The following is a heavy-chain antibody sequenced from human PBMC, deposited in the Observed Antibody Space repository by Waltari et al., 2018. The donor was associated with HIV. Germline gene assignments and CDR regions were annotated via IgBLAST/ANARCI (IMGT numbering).Heavy chain of an antibody. CDR2: ISWNSDSI. CDR1: GFNFDDYA. J-gene: IGHJ6*02. D-gene: IGHD3-3*01. V-gene: IGHV3-9*01. CDR3: ARGRSITIFGGGGMDV. Sequence: EVQLVESGGGLVKPGRSLRLSCAAAGFNFDDYAVHWVRQAPGKGLEWVSGISWNSDSIGYADSVKGRFTISRDNAKNSLYLQMNSLRIEDTALYYCARGRSITIFGGGGMDVWGQGTTVTVSS.